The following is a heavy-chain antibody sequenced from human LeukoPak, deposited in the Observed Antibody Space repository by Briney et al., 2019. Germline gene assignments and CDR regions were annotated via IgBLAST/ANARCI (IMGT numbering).Heavy chain of an antibody. V-gene: IGHV3-33*01. CDR2: IWYDGSNK. CDR1: GFTFSSYG. Sequence: GGSLRLSCAASGFTFSSYGMHWVRQAPGKGLEWVAVIWYDGSNKYYADSVKGRFTISRDNSKNTLYLQTNSLRSEDTAVYYCASPGYSSGYYSMDVWGQGTTVTVSS. J-gene: IGHJ6*02. CDR3: ASPGYSSGYYSMDV. D-gene: IGHD3-22*01.